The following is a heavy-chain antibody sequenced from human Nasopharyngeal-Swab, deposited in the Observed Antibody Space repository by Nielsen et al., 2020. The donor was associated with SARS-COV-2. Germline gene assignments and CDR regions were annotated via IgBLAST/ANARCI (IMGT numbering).Heavy chain of an antibody. V-gene: IGHV1-2*02. CDR2: INPNNSAT. Sequence: ASLKVSCNASGYTPSGYYIHWLRQAPAQGLVWMGCINPNNSATHFAQKFKDRVTPIRETSLREALLELNWLTSDDPAIYYCARPNGRHLDWSLGYWGQGTLVSVSS. J-gene: IGHJ1*01. CDR3: ARPNGRHLDWSLGY. D-gene: IGHD3/OR15-3a*01. CDR1: GYTPSGYY.